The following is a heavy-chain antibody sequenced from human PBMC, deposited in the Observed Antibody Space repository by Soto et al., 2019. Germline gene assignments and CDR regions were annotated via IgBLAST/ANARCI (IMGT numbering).Heavy chain of an antibody. D-gene: IGHD6-19*01. Sequence: ASLKVSCKASGYTFTSYDINWVRQATGQGLEWMGWMNPNRGNTGYAQKFQGRVTMTRNTSISTAYMELSSLRSEDTAVYYCSSINKPQWLVPSHAFDISGQATMVTVPS. J-gene: IGHJ3*02. CDR2: MNPNRGNT. CDR3: SSINKPQWLVPSHAFDI. V-gene: IGHV1-8*01. CDR1: GYTFTSYD.